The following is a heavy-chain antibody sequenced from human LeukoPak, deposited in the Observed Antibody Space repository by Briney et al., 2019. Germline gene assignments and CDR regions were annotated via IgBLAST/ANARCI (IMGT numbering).Heavy chain of an antibody. CDR1: GGSVSSDH. V-gene: IGHV4-59*02. CDR3: ARKNDFEI. CDR2: IYYSGRT. D-gene: IGHD2/OR15-2a*01. Sequence: TSETLSLTCSVSGGSVSSDHWNWIRQTPRKGLHWIGCIYYSGRTYYNPSRKSRVTISVEMSKSQCSLRLTSVTAADTAVYYCARKNDFEIWGEGTLVTVSS. J-gene: IGHJ3*02.